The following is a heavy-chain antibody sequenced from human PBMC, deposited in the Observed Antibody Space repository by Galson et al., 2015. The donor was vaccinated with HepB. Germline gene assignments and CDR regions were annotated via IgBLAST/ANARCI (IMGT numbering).Heavy chain of an antibody. J-gene: IGHJ6*02. V-gene: IGHV3-30-3*01. CDR2: ISHDGSTE. CDR1: GFTFSSYA. Sequence: SLRLSCAASGFTFSSYAMHWVRQAPGRGLEWVSVISHDGSTEYHADSVKGRFTISRDNSKNTLYLQMNSLRQEDTAVYYCAILRVVVWADYYDVDVWGQGTTVIVSS. D-gene: IGHD1-26*01. CDR3: AILRVVVWADYYDVDV.